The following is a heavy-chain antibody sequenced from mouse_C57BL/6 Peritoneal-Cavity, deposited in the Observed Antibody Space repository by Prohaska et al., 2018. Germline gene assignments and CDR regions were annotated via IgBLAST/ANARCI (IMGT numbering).Heavy chain of an antibody. CDR1: GYTFTDHT. J-gene: IGHJ2*01. CDR2: IYPRDGST. V-gene: IGHV1-78*01. D-gene: IGHD4-1*01. Sequence: HGASVKISCKVSGYTFTDHTIHWMKQRPEQGLEWIGYIYPRDGSTKYNEKFKGKATLTADKSSSTAYMQLNSLTSEDYAVYFCERRVTGNYFDYWGQGTTLTVSS. CDR3: ERRVTGNYFDY.